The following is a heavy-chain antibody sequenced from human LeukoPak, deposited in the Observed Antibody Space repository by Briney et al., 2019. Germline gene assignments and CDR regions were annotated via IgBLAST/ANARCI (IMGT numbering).Heavy chain of an antibody. D-gene: IGHD1-26*01. Sequence: SVKVSCKASGGTFSSYAISWVRQAPGQGLEWMGRIIPILGIANYAQKFQGRVTITADKSTSTAYMELSSLRAEDTAIYHCARDIEISTWGLGTMVTVSS. V-gene: IGHV1-69*04. CDR1: GGTFSSYA. J-gene: IGHJ3*01. CDR3: ARDIEIST. CDR2: IIPILGIA.